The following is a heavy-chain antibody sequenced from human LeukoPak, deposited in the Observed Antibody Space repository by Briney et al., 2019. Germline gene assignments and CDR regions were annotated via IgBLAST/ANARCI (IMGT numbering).Heavy chain of an antibody. V-gene: IGHV3-11*01. D-gene: IGHD1-26*01. CDR3: ARRRDSGSLQHFDY. Sequence: GGSLRLSCAAAGFTFSDYYMSWIRQAPGKGLEWVSYISSSGTTIYYADSVKGRFTISRDNAKNSLYLQMNSLRAEDTAVYYCARRRDSGSLQHFDYWGQGTLVTVSS. CDR2: ISSSGTTI. J-gene: IGHJ4*02. CDR1: GFTFSDYY.